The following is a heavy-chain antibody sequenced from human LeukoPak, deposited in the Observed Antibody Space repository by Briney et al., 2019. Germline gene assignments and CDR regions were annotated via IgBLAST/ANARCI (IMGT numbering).Heavy chain of an antibody. J-gene: IGHJ4*02. CDR2: ISGSDYT. V-gene: IGHV3-23*01. Sequence: GGSLRLSCAASGFNFSDYGMIWVRQAPGKGLEWVSGISGSDYTDHADSVKGRFTISRDDSKNTAYLQMNSLKTEDTAVYYCTIAPGYSSGLRDFDYWGQGTLVTVSS. CDR3: TIAPGYSSGLRDFDY. D-gene: IGHD6-19*01. CDR1: GFNFSDYG.